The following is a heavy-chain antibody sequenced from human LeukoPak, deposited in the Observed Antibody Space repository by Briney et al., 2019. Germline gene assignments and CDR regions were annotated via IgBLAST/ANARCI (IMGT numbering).Heavy chain of an antibody. V-gene: IGHV3-11*01. Sequence: GGSLRLSCAASGFTFSDYYMSWIRQAPGKGVEGVSYVSSSGSTIYYADSVKGRFTISRDNAKNSLYLQMNSLRAEDTAVYYCARHTAFTMDAFDIWGQGTMVTVSS. D-gene: IGHD3-3*02. CDR1: GFTFSDYY. CDR3: ARHTAFTMDAFDI. CDR2: VSSSGSTI. J-gene: IGHJ3*02.